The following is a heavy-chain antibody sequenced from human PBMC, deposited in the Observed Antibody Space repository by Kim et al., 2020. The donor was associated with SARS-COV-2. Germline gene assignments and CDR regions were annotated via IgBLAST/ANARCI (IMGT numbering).Heavy chain of an antibody. CDR2: IIPIFGTA. J-gene: IGHJ6*02. Sequence: SVKVSCKASGGTFSSYAISWVRQAPGQGLEWMGGIIPIFGTANYAQKFQGRVTITADESTSTAYMELSSLRSEDTAVYYCARDPGGYDPYYYYGMDVWGQGTTVTVSS. V-gene: IGHV1-69*13. D-gene: IGHD5-12*01. CDR3: ARDPGGYDPYYYYGMDV. CDR1: GGTFSSYA.